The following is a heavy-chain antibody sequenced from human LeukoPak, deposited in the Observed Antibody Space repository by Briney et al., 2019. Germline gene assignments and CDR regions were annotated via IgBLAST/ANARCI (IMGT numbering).Heavy chain of an antibody. V-gene: IGHV4-31*03. Sequence: SQTLSLTCTVSGGSISSGGYYWSWIRQHPGKGLEWIGYIYYSGSTYYNPSLKSRVTISVDTSKNQFSLKLSSVTAADTAVYYCARQDPRYYETSGYPGYFDYWGQGTLVTVSS. CDR1: GGSISSGGYY. CDR3: ARQDPRYYETSGYPGYFDY. D-gene: IGHD3-22*01. CDR2: IYYSGST. J-gene: IGHJ4*02.